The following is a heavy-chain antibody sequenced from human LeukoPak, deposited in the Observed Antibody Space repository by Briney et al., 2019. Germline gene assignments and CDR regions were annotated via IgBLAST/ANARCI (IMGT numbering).Heavy chain of an antibody. J-gene: IGHJ4*02. D-gene: IGHD2-15*01. Sequence: ASVKVSCMASGYTFTSYYMHWVGQAPGQGLEWMGVINPSGGSTSYAQKLQGRVTMTRDTSTSTVYMNLSSLRSEDTAVYYCARLLGYCSGGSCSYYFDYWGQGTLVTVSS. CDR2: INPSGGST. V-gene: IGHV1-46*01. CDR1: GYTFTSYY. CDR3: ARLLGYCSGGSCSYYFDY.